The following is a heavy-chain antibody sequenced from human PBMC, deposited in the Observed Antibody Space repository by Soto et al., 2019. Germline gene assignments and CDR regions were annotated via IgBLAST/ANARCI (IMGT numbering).Heavy chain of an antibody. V-gene: IGHV6-1*01. D-gene: IGHD6-13*01. CDR2: TYYRSMRFN. Sequence: QVQLQQSGPGLVKPSQTLSLTCAISGDSVSSSSAAWNWIRQSPSRGLEWLGRTYYRSMRFNDYAASVRGRITISPDTSKNQFSLHLNSVTPEDTAVYYCATIYAAAGGAGDFCFDSWGQGTLVTVSS. CDR1: GDSVSSSSAA. J-gene: IGHJ4*02. CDR3: ATIYAAAGGAGDFCFDS.